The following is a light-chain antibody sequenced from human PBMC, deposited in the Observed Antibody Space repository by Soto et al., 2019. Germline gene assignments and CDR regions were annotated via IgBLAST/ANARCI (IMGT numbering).Light chain of an antibody. CDR2: GAS. V-gene: IGKV3-11*01. J-gene: IGKJ5*01. Sequence: VLTQSPAALSLSPGEGAVLSCRASESVSTHVAWYQQKPGQAPRLLIYGASQRATGTPARFSGSGSGTDFTLTISNLEPEDFAVYYCQQRSSFISFGQGTRLAIK. CDR1: ESVSTH. CDR3: QQRSSFIS.